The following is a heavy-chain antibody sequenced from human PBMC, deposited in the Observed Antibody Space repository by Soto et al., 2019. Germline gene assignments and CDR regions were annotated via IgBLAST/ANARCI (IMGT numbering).Heavy chain of an antibody. CDR1: GFAFSSHP. Sequence: PEGSLRLSCAASGFAFSSHPMSWVRQAPEKGLEWVAGISDGGDLTYNADSVRGRFTISRDNSRNTLYLQMNSLRAEDTAVYYCARRVIGSSRAFDIWGQGTMVTVSS. CDR2: ISDGGDLT. D-gene: IGHD3-10*01. V-gene: IGHV3-23*01. CDR3: ARRVIGSSRAFDI. J-gene: IGHJ3*02.